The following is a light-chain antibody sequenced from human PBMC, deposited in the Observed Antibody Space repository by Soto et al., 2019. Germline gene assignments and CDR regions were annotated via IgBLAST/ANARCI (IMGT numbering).Light chain of an antibody. CDR1: SSDVGGYNY. J-gene: IGLJ1*01. CDR3: SSYTSSRAYV. Sequence: QSALTQPASVSVSPGQSITISCTGTSSDVGGYNYVSWYQQHPGKAPKLMIYEVSNRPSGVSNRFSGSKSGNTASLTISGLQAEDEADYYCSSYTSSRAYVFGIGTQLTVL. CDR2: EVS. V-gene: IGLV2-14*01.